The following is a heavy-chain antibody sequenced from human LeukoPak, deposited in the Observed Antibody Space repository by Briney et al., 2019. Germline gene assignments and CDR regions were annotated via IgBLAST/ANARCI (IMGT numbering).Heavy chain of an antibody. CDR1: GFTFSSYW. D-gene: IGHD6-13*01. V-gene: IGHV3-74*01. J-gene: IGHJ4*02. Sequence: GGSLRLSCAASGFTFSSYWMHRVRQAPGKGLVWVSRINSDGSSTSYADSVKGRFTISRDNAKNTLYLQMNSLRAEDTAVYYCARDREGYIPNDWGQGTLVTVSS. CDR3: ARDREGYIPND. CDR2: INSDGSST.